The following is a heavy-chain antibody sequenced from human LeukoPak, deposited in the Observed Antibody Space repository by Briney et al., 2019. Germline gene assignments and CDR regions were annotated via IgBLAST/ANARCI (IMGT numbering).Heavy chain of an antibody. Sequence: KPGGSLRLSRAASGFTFSDYYMSWIRQAPGKGLEWVSYISSSGSTIYYADSVKGRFTISRDNAKNSLYLQMNSLRAEDTAVYYCARADAAIFFGGTYAHAFDMWGQGTMVTVSS. J-gene: IGHJ3*02. V-gene: IGHV3-11*04. D-gene: IGHD3-3*01. CDR3: ARADAAIFFGGTYAHAFDM. CDR1: GFTFSDYY. CDR2: ISSSGSTI.